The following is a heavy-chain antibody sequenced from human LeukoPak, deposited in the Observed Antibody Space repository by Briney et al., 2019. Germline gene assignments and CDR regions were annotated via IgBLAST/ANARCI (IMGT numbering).Heavy chain of an antibody. CDR1: GYTFTGYY. CDR3: AELGITMIGGV. D-gene: IGHD3-10*02. V-gene: IGHV1-2*02. J-gene: IGHJ6*04. Sequence: ASVKVSCKASGYTFTGYYMHWVRQAPGQGLEWMGWINPNSGGTNYAQKFRGRVTMTRDMSTSTVYMELSSLRSEDTAVYYCAELGITMIGGVWGKGTTVTISS. CDR2: INPNSGGT.